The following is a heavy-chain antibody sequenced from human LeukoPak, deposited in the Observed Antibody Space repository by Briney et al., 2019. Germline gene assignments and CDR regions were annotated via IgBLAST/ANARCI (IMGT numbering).Heavy chain of an antibody. Sequence: PGGSLRLSCAASGFTFSSYGMHWVRQAPGKGLEWVAFIRYDGSNKYYADSVKGRFTISRDNSKNTLYLQMNSLRAEDTAVYYCAKTHGRGFGELLYNDYWGQGTLVTVSS. J-gene: IGHJ4*02. CDR2: IRYDGSNK. CDR3: AKTHGRGFGELLYNDY. D-gene: IGHD3-10*01. V-gene: IGHV3-30*02. CDR1: GFTFSSYG.